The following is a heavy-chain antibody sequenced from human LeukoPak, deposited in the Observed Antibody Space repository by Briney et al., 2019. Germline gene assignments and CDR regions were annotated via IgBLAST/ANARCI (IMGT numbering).Heavy chain of an antibody. Sequence: GGSLRLSCAPSGFTFSSYAMSWVRQAPGKGLEWVSTINNSGGSSYYADSAKGRFTISRDNSKNTLHLQMNSLRAEDTAVYYCAELGITMIGGVWGKGTTVTISS. CDR1: GFTFSSYA. CDR2: INNSGGSS. D-gene: IGHD3-10*02. V-gene: IGHV3-23*01. J-gene: IGHJ6*04. CDR3: AELGITMIGGV.